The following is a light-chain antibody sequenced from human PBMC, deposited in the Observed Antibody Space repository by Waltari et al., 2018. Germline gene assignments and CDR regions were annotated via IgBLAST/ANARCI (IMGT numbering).Light chain of an antibody. J-gene: IGLJ3*02. CDR2: RNN. CDR1: NNNVGYEG. V-gene: IGLV10-54*04. Sequence: QAGLTQPPSVSKGLRQTATLTCTGNNNNVGYEGATCLQQHQGHPPKLLFYRNNNRPSGISERFSASRSGSTASPTITGLQTEDEADYYCSAWDRSLSAWVFGGGTKLTVL. CDR3: SAWDRSLSAWV.